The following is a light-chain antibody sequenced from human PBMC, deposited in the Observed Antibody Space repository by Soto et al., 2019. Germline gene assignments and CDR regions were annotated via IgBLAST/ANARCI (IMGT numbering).Light chain of an antibody. J-gene: IGLJ3*02. V-gene: IGLV2-14*01. CDR1: SSDVGAYNY. Sequence: QSALTQPASVSGSPGKSITISCTGTSSDVGAYNYVSWYQQYPGKAPKLMISEVSNRPSGVSNRFSGSKSGNTASLTISGLQAGDEANYYCTSYTTSSTWVFGGGTKLTVL. CDR3: TSYTTSSTWV. CDR2: EVS.